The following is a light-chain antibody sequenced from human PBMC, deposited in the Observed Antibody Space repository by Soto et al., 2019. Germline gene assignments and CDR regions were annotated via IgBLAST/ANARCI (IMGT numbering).Light chain of an antibody. CDR2: GTS. J-gene: IGKJ2*01. CDR3: QQYGESLYT. V-gene: IGKV3-20*01. CDR1: QSISRTF. Sequence: EIVLTQSPATLSLSPGGRATLSCRATQSISRTFLAWYQQKPGQAPKLLIYGTSNRATGVPDRFSGSGSGTDFILNISRLEPEDFAVYYCQQYGESLYTFGQGTKVDIK.